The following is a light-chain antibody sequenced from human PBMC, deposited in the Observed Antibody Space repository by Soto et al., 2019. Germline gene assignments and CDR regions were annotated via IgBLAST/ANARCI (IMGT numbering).Light chain of an antibody. Sequence: QSVLTQPPSMSGAPGQRVTVSCTGSSSNIGAGYDVHWYQQLPGTAPKLLISGNSNRPSGVPDRFSGSKSDTSASLAISGLQAEDEADYYGQSYDSSLSAWVFGGGTKVTVL. J-gene: IGLJ3*02. V-gene: IGLV1-40*01. CDR3: QSYDSSLSAWV. CDR2: GNS. CDR1: SSNIGAGYD.